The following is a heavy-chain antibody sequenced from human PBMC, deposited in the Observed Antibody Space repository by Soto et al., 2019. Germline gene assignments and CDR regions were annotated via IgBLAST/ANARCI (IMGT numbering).Heavy chain of an antibody. CDR2: ISWNSGSI. D-gene: IGHD4-17*01. V-gene: IGHV3-9*01. J-gene: IGHJ3*02. Sequence: GGSLRLSCAASGFTFDDYAMHWVRQAPGKGLEWVSGISWNSGSIGYADSVKGRFTISRDNAKNSLYLQMNSLRAEDTALYYCAADYGDYARAFDIWGQGTMVTVSS. CDR3: AADYGDYARAFDI. CDR1: GFTFDDYA.